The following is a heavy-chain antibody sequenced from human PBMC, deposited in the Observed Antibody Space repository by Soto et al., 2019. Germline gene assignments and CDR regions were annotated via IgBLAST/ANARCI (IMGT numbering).Heavy chain of an antibody. V-gene: IGHV1-18*01. CDR2: ISAYNGNT. CDR3: ARDWVYCSGGSCYPEPGDYYMDV. CDR1: GYTFTSYA. D-gene: IGHD2-15*01. Sequence: ASVKVSCTASGYTFTSYAMHWVRQAPGQRLEWMGWISAYNGNTNYAQKLQGRVTMTTDTSTSTAYMELRSLRSDDTAVYYCARDWVYCSGGSCYPEPGDYYMDVWGKGTTVTVSS. J-gene: IGHJ6*03.